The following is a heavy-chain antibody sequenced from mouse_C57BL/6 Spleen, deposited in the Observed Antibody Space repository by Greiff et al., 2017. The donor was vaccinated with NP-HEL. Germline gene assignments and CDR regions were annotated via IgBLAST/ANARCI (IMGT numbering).Heavy chain of an antibody. J-gene: IGHJ4*01. CDR1: GYTFSDYY. CDR2: INPNNGGT. Sequence: EVQLQQSGPELVKPGASVKISCKASGYTFSDYYMNWVKQSHGKSLEWIGDINPNNGGTSYNQKFKGKATLTVDKSSSTAYMELRSLTSEDSAVYYCARWDLYYPYAMDYWGQGTSVTVSS. D-gene: IGHD1-1*01. V-gene: IGHV1-26*01. CDR3: ARWDLYYPYAMDY.